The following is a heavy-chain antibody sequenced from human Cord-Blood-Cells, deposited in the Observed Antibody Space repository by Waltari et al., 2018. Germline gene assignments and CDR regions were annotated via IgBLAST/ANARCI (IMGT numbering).Heavy chain of an antibody. D-gene: IGHD6-13*01. CDR3: ARHLWQQLVNY. CDR2: TYYSGST. J-gene: IGHJ4*02. V-gene: IGHV4-39*01. CDR1: GGSISSSSYC. Sequence: QLQLQESGPGLVKPSETLSLTCTVSGGSISSSSYCLGWIRQPPGRGLEWIGSTYYSGSTYYNPSLKSRVTISVDTSKNQFSLKLSSVTAADTAVYYCARHLWQQLVNYWGQGTLVTVSS.